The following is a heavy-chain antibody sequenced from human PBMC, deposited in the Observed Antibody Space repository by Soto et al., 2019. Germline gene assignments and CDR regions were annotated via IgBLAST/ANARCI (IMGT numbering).Heavy chain of an antibody. D-gene: IGHD3-16*01. V-gene: IGHV1-18*01. J-gene: IGHJ6*02. Sequence: QVQLVQSGAEVKKPGASVKVSCKASGYTFTSYGISWVRQAPGQGLEWMGWISAYNGNTNYAQKLQGRVTMTTDTTTSPAYMELRCLRSDDTAVYYCARARGLAARIYYYYGMDVWGQGTTVTVSS. CDR3: ARARGLAARIYYYYGMDV. CDR2: ISAYNGNT. CDR1: GYTFTSYG.